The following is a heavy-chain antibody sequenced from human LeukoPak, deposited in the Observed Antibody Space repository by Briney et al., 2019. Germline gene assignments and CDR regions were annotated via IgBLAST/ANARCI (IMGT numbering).Heavy chain of an antibody. J-gene: IGHJ4*02. V-gene: IGHV3-30*18. CDR2: ISYDGSNK. Sequence: GRSLRLSCAASGFTFSSYGMHWVRQAPGKGLEWVAVISYDGSNKYYADSVKGRFTISRDNAKNSLYLQMNSLRAEDTAVYYCAKSRATPNDYWGQGTLVTVSS. D-gene: IGHD1-26*01. CDR1: GFTFSSYG. CDR3: AKSRATPNDY.